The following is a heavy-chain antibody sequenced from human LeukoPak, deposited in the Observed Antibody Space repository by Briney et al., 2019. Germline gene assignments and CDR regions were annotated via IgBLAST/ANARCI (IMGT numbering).Heavy chain of an antibody. CDR2: IYYSGST. CDR3: ARHGGYSSHYYGMDV. Sequence: SETLSLTCTVSGGSISSYYWSWIRQPPGKGLEWIGYIYYSGSTNYNPSLKSRVTISVDTSKNQFSLKLSSVTAADTAVYYCARHGGYSSHYYGMDVWGQGTTVTVSS. D-gene: IGHD5-18*01. CDR1: GGSISSYY. J-gene: IGHJ6*02. V-gene: IGHV4-59*08.